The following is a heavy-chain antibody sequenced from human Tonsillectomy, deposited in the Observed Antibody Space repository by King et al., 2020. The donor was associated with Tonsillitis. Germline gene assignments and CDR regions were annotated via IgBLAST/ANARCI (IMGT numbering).Heavy chain of an antibody. Sequence: VQLVESGGGVVQPGGSLRLSCVASGFTLSSYGMHWVSQDPGKGLEWVAFVRYDGSNKYYVDSVKGRFTISRDNSKNKLYLQKNSLRAEDTVVYYCAKDRGYTNGDFDHWGQGSLVTVSS. J-gene: IGHJ4*02. CDR1: GFTLSSYG. V-gene: IGHV3-30*02. D-gene: IGHD5-18*01. CDR3: AKDRGYTNGDFDH. CDR2: VRYDGSNK.